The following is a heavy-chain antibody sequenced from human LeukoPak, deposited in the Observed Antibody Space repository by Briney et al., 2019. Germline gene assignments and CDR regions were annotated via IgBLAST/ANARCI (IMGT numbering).Heavy chain of an antibody. J-gene: IGHJ4*02. Sequence: PGGSLRLSCAASGFTFEEYSMQWVRRAPGKGLEWVAVIRWDGGTTYYADSVKGRFTISRDNSEKSVYLQMNSLRTEDTAFYYCGKGIEHYDFWSGYEYRGQGTLVTVSS. D-gene: IGHD3-3*01. V-gene: IGHV3-43*01. CDR2: IRWDGGTT. CDR3: GKGIEHYDFWSGYEY. CDR1: GFTFEEYS.